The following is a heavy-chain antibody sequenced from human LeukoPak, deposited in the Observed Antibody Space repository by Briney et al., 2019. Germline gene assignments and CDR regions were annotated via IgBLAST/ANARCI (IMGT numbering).Heavy chain of an antibody. CDR3: ARGHTRITMIRGSRSAYYFDY. CDR1: GGSIISCY. V-gene: IGHV4-4*07. CDR2: IYTSGST. J-gene: IGHJ4*02. D-gene: IGHD3-10*01. Sequence: SETLSLTCTVSGGSIISCYWSWIRQPAGKGLEWIGRIYTSGSTNYNPSLQSRVAMSVDTSKNQFSLKLSSVTAADTAVYYCARGHTRITMIRGSRSAYYFDYWGQGTLVTVSS.